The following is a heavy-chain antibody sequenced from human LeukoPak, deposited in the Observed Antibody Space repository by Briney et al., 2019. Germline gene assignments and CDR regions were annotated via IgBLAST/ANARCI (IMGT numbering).Heavy chain of an antibody. D-gene: IGHD3-22*01. CDR3: ATPGTIYYDSSGYPIFYFDF. J-gene: IGHJ4*02. Sequence: SETLSLTCAVYGGSFSGYYWSWIRQPPGKGLEWIGEINHSGSTNYNPSLKSRVTISVDTSKNQFSLKLSSVTAADTAVYYCATPGTIYYDSSGYPIFYFDFWGQGTLVTVSS. V-gene: IGHV4-34*01. CDR2: INHSGST. CDR1: GGSFSGYY.